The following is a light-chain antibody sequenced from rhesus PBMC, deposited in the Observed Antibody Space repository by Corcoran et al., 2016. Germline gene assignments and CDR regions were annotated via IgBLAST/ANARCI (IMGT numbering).Light chain of an antibody. CDR2: KAS. Sequence: DIQMTQSPSSLSASVGDRVTITCRASQGIRSWLAWYQQKPGKAPKLLIYKASSLQSGVPSRFSGSGPGTNFPLHISSLQPEDFAPYYCQQYTIAPPLTFGGGTKVEIK. V-gene: IGKV1-21*01. J-gene: IGKJ4*01. CDR3: QQYTIAPPLT. CDR1: QGIRSW.